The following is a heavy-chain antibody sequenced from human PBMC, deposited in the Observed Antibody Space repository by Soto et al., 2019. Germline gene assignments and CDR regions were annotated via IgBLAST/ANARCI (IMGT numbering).Heavy chain of an antibody. D-gene: IGHD3-3*01. CDR3: ARFGLVTFDC. Sequence: GGSLRLSCAASGFIFNTYSMDWVRQAPGKGLEWIASLSPTGSYMYYGDSLKGRFTVSRDNAKNSLYLQMDSLRADHTAIYYCARFGLVTFDCWGQGTLVTVSS. CDR2: LSPTGSYM. CDR1: GFIFNTYS. J-gene: IGHJ4*02. V-gene: IGHV3-21*01.